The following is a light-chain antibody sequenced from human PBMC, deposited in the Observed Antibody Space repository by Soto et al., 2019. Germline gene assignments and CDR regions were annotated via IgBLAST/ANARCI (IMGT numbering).Light chain of an antibody. CDR3: KQRSNWIT. CDR1: QSVSSY. Sequence: DIVLTQSPSTLPLSAGDRATLSCRASQSVSSYLAWFQQKPCQPPRLLIYDASNRATGIQARFSGSGSGTEFTLTIRSLESEDFAVDYCKQRSNWITFGQGTRLDIK. CDR2: DAS. V-gene: IGKV3-11*01. J-gene: IGKJ5*01.